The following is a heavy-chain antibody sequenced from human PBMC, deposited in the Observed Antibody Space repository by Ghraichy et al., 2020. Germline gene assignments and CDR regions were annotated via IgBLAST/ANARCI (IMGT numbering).Heavy chain of an antibody. CDR2: IGPYNGKT. J-gene: IGHJ4*02. D-gene: IGHD3-22*01. V-gene: IGHV1-18*01. CDR3: ARDVHYSDTSGLSPYYFDY. Sequence: ASVKVSCKASGYTFVDYGITWLRQAPRQGLEWMGLIGPYNGKTKYPQKLQGRVTVTTDTSASTAYMELRSLRSDDTAVYYCARDVHYSDTSGLSPYYFDYWGQGTLVTVSS. CDR1: GYTFVDYG.